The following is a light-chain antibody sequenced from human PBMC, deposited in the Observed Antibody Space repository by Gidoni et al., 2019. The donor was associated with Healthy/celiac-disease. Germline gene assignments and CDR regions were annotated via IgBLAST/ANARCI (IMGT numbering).Light chain of an antibody. CDR1: KLGDKY. CDR2: QDS. V-gene: IGLV3-1*01. CDR3: QAWDSSTAA. Sequence: SYGLTHPPSGSVSPGQTASITCSGDKLGDKYACWYQQKPGQSPVLVIYQDSKRPSGIPERFSGSNSGNTATLTISGTQAMDEADYYCQAWDSSTAAFGGGTKLTVL. J-gene: IGLJ2*01.